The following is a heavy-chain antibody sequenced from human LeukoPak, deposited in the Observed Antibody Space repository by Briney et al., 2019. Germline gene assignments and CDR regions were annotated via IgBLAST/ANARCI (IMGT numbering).Heavy chain of an antibody. CDR1: GYTLTELS. J-gene: IGHJ4*02. D-gene: IGHD3-10*01. CDR2: FDPEDAET. V-gene: IGHV1-24*01. Sequence: GASVKVSCKVSGYTLTELSMHWVRQAPGKGLEWMGGFDPEDAETIYAQEFQGRVTMTEDTSTDTAYMELSSLRSEDTAMYYCATIPMVRGIIVDYWGQGTLITVSS. CDR3: ATIPMVRGIIVDY.